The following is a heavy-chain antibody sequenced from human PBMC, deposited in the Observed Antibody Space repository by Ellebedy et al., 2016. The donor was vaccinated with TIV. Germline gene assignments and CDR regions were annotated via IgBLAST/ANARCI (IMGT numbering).Heavy chain of an antibody. V-gene: IGHV3-21*01. CDR1: GFTFSSYA. D-gene: IGHD1-26*01. CDR3: AVSPVGAYYFDY. Sequence: GGSLRLXXAASGFTFSSYAMSWVRQAPGKGLEWVSSISSSSSYIYYADSVKGRFTISRDNAKNSLYLQMNSLRDEDTAVYYCAVSPVGAYYFDYWGQGTLVTVSS. CDR2: ISSSSSYI. J-gene: IGHJ4*02.